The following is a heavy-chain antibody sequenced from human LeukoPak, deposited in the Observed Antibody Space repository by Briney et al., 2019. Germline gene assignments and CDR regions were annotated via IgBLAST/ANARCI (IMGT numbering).Heavy chain of an antibody. Sequence: SETLSLTCSVSGGSFSSYYWSWIRQPPGKGLEWIGYIYYSGSTNYNASLKSRVTISVDTSKHQISLKLSSVTAADTAVYYCARSYYYYYYMDVWGKGTTVTVSS. CDR3: ARSYYYYYYMDV. CDR2: IYYSGST. V-gene: IGHV4-59*01. CDR1: GGSFSSYY. J-gene: IGHJ6*03.